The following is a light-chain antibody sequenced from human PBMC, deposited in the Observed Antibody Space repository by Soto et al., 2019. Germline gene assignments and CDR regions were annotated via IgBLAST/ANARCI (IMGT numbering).Light chain of an antibody. Sequence: DIVMTQSPLSLPVTPGEPASISCRSSQSLLDSNGDNYLDWYLQKPGQSPQLLIYLSSYRASGVPDRFSGRGSGADFTLKISRVEAEDVGIYYCMQALQAPWTFGQGTKVDIK. CDR1: QSLLDSNGDNY. CDR3: MQALQAPWT. J-gene: IGKJ1*01. CDR2: LSS. V-gene: IGKV2-28*01.